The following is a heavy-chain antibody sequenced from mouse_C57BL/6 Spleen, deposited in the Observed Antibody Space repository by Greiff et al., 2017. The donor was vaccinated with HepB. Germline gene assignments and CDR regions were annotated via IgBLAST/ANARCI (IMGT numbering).Heavy chain of an antibody. D-gene: IGHD2-1*01. CDR3: ARRLWYPYWYFDV. Sequence: QVQLQQSGPELVKPGALVKLSCKASGYTFTSYDINWVKQRPGQGLEWIGWIYPRDGSTKYNEKFKGKATLTVDTSSSTAYMELHSLTSEDSAVYFCARRLWYPYWYFDVWGTGTTVTVSS. CDR2: IYPRDGST. J-gene: IGHJ1*03. CDR1: GYTFTSYD. V-gene: IGHV1-85*01.